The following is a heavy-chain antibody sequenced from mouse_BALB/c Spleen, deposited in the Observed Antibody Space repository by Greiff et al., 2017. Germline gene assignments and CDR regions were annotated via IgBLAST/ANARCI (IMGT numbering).Heavy chain of an antibody. CDR2: IYPGNVNT. Sequence: VQRVESDAELVKPGASVRISCKASGYTFTSYYIHWVKQRPGQGLEWIGWIYPGNVNTKYNEKFKGKATLTADKSSSTAYMQLSSLTSEDSAVYFCARNVIDYWGQGTTLTVSS. J-gene: IGHJ2*01. V-gene: IGHV1S56*01. CDR1: GYTFTSYY. CDR3: ARNVIDY.